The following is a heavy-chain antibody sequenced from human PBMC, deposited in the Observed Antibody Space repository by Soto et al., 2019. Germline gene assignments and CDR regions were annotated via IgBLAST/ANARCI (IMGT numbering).Heavy chain of an antibody. CDR3: ARVVGSSEHDY. D-gene: IGHD6-13*01. J-gene: IGHJ4*02. Sequence: SQTLSLTCAISGDSVSINSAAWNLIRQSPSRGLEWLGRTYYRSKWYSHYAVSVKSRITIKPDTSKNQFSLQLNSMTPEDTAVYYCARVVGSSEHDYWGQGTLVTVSS. V-gene: IGHV6-1*01. CDR2: TYYRSKWYS. CDR1: GDSVSINSAA.